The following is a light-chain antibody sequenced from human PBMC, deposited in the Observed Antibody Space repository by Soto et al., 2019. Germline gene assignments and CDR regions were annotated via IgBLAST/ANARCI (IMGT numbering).Light chain of an antibody. CDR3: QQSNSWTLT. CDR2: DIF. J-gene: IGKJ4*01. V-gene: IGKV3D-15*01. Sequence: EIVMTQSPATLSVSRGERATLSRRASQSVGSDLAWYQKKTGQAPRIVIYDIFTRATGVPTRISGSGSGTDFTLTIRRLQSEDCAVYDGQQSNSWTLTFGGGTKLDIK. CDR1: QSVGSD.